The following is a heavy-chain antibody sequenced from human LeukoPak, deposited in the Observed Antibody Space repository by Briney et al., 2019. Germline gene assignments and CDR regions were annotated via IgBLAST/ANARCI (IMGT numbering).Heavy chain of an antibody. CDR3: ATEYYGAYNF. V-gene: IGHV3-15*01. D-gene: IGHD4-17*01. Sequence: SGGSLRLSCSASGFTFNNAWMSWVRQAPGKGLEWVGRIKSKSDGGTTDYAAPVKGRFTISRDDSKNTLYLQMNSQKTEDTAVYFCATEYYGAYNFWGQGTLVTVSS. CDR1: GFTFNNAW. J-gene: IGHJ4*02. CDR2: IKSKSDGGTT.